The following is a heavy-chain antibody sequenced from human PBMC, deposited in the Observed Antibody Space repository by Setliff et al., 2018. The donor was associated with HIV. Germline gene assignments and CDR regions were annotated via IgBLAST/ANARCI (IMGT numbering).Heavy chain of an antibody. CDR1: GFTFCSYA. V-gene: IGHV3-23*01. CDR2: LSGSGDST. J-gene: IGHJ6*02. Sequence: HPGGSLRLSCAPSGFTFCSYAMSWVRQAPGKGLEWVSVLSGSGDSTFYADSLKGRFTISRDNSKNTLYLQMNSLRAEDTAVYYCAKTLPTLYPPHDYYFAMDVWGQGTTVTVSS. CDR3: AKTLPTLYPPHDYYFAMDV. D-gene: IGHD2-15*01.